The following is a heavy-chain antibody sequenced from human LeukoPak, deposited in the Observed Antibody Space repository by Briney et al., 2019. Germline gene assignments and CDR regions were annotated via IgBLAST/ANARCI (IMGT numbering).Heavy chain of an antibody. D-gene: IGHD6-13*01. J-gene: IGHJ4*02. V-gene: IGHV4-59*12. CDR1: GGSISSYY. CDR3: VRDPPTAAADY. Sequence: SETLSLTCTVSGGSISSYYWSWIRQPPGKGLEWIGYIYYSGSTNYNPSLKSRVTISVDTSKNQFFLKLRSVTAADTAVYYCVRDPPTAAADYWGQGTLVTVSS. CDR2: IYYSGST.